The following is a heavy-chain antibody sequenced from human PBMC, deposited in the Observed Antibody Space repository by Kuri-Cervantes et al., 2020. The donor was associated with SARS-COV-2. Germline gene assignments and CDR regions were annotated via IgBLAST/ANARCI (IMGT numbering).Heavy chain of an antibody. CDR1: GGSISSSSYY. Sequence: GSLRLSCTVSGGSISSSSYYGGWIRQPPGKGLEWIGSIYYSGSTYYNPSLKSRVTISVDTSKNQFSLKLSSVTAADTAVYYCARLGWGSRRYYFDYWGQGTLVTVSS. CDR2: IYYSGST. V-gene: IGHV4-39*07. CDR3: ARLGWGSRRYYFDY. J-gene: IGHJ4*02. D-gene: IGHD7-27*01.